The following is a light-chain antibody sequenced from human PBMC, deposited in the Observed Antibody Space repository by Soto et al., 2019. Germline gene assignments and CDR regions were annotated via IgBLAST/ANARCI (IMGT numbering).Light chain of an antibody. CDR3: HQLNSYPIT. Sequence: DIQLTQSPSFLSASVGDRVTITCRASQGISSYLAWYQQKPGKAPKLLIYAASTLQSGVPSRFSGSASGTEFPLTIRSLQPEDFAPYSCHQLNSYPITVGQGTSLEIK. CDR1: QGISSY. J-gene: IGKJ5*01. CDR2: AAS. V-gene: IGKV1-9*01.